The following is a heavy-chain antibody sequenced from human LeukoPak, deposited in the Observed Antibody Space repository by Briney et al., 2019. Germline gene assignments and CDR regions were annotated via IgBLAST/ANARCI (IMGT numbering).Heavy chain of an antibody. Sequence: ASVKVSCKASGYTFTSYGISWMRQAPGQGLEWMGWISAYNGNTNYAQKLKGRVTMTTDTSTSTAYMELRSLRSDDTAVYYCARENTYYDFWSGYQIHNWFDPWGQGTLVTVSS. V-gene: IGHV1-18*01. CDR2: ISAYNGNT. CDR1: GYTFTSYG. J-gene: IGHJ5*02. CDR3: ARENTYYDFWSGYQIHNWFDP. D-gene: IGHD3-3*01.